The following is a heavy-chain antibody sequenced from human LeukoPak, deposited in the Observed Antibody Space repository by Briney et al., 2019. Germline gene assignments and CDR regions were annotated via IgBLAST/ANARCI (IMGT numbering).Heavy chain of an antibody. CDR2: INAYNGNT. CDR1: GYTFTNYG. J-gene: IGHJ5*02. V-gene: IGHV1-18*04. D-gene: IGHD2-2*01. Sequence: ASVKVSCKASGYTFTNYGLSWVRQAPGQGLEWMGWINAYNGNTNYAQKLQGRVTMTTDTSTSTAYMELRSLRSDDTAVYYCARVVPAAKGWFDPWGQGTLVTVSS. CDR3: ARVVPAAKGWFDP.